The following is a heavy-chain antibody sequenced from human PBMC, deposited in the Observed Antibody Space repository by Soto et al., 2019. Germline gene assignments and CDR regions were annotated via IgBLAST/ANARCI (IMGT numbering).Heavy chain of an antibody. CDR3: ARSITGTTHWFDP. J-gene: IGHJ5*02. CDR1: GGPINSGGYY. V-gene: IGHV4-31*03. Sequence: PSETLSLTRTVSGGPINSGGYYWSWIRQHPGKGLEWIGYIYYSGSTYYNPSLKSRVTISVDTSKDQFSLKLSSVTAADTAVYYCARSITGTTHWFDPWGQGTLVTVSS. D-gene: IGHD1-7*01. CDR2: IYYSGST.